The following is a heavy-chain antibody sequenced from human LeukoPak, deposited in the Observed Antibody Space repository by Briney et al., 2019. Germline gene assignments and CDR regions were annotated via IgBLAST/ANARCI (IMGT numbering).Heavy chain of an antibody. Sequence: AAVTVSFTASGYTFTAYYMHWVRQAPGQGRGWMGWINPNRGGTNYPQKFQGRVTMTRDTSISPAYMELSRLRSDDTAVYYCARAREVGHDYGDYWGQGTLVTVSS. CDR2: INPNRGGT. CDR1: GYTFTAYY. CDR3: ARAREVGHDYGDY. D-gene: IGHD1-26*01. J-gene: IGHJ4*02. V-gene: IGHV1-2*02.